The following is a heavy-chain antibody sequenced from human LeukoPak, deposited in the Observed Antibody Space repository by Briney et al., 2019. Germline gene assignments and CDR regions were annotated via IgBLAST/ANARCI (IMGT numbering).Heavy chain of an antibody. J-gene: IGHJ4*02. CDR1: GGTFSSYA. D-gene: IGHD2-2*01. CDR3: ARGTEPRYQLLLF. V-gene: IGHV1-69*13. Sequence: SVKVSCKASGGTFSSYAISWVRQAPGQGLEWMGGIIPIFGTANYAQKFQGRVTITADESTSTAYMELSSLRSEDTVVYYCARGTEPRYQLLLFWGQGTLVTVSS. CDR2: IIPIFGTA.